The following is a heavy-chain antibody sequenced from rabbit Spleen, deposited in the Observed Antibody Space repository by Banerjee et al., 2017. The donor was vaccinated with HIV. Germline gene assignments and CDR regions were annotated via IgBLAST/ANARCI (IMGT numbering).Heavy chain of an antibody. CDR1: GFSFSNKAV. V-gene: IGHV1S45*01. J-gene: IGHJ4*01. CDR3: ARDLPGVIGWNFNL. CDR2: INAITGKA. D-gene: IGHD1-1*01. Sequence: QEQLVESGGGLVQPGGSLKLSCTASGFSFSNKAVMCWVRQAPGKGLEWIACINAITGKAVYASWAKGRFTFSKGSWTTVILQMTSLTAADTASYFCARDLPGVIGWNFNLWGPGTLVTVS.